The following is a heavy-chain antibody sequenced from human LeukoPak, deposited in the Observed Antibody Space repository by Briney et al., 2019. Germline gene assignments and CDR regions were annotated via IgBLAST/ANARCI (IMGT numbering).Heavy chain of an antibody. Sequence: PGGSLRLSCTVSGFTFSNYAMSWVRQAPGKGLEWASSISERGDYTYYADSVKGRFTISRDTSKNTLHLDLSTLRVDDTAIYYGAKLLVDNPLRWYFLLWGRGTLVTVSS. CDR1: GFTFSNYA. V-gene: IGHV3-23*01. CDR2: ISERGDYT. D-gene: IGHD1-14*01. J-gene: IGHJ2*01. CDR3: AKLLVDNPLRWYFLL.